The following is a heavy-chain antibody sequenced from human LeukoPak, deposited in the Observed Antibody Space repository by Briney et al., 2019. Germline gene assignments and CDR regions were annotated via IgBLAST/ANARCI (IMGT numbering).Heavy chain of an antibody. CDR2: ISGSGGST. D-gene: IGHD6-13*01. J-gene: IGHJ6*02. Sequence: PGGSLTLSCAASGFTFSSYAMSWVRQAPGKGLEWVSAISGSGGSTYYADSVKGRFTISRDNSKNTLYLQMNSLRAEDTAVYYCAKDLHCSSWPLCYYYGMDVWGQGTTVTVSS. V-gene: IGHV3-23*01. CDR1: GFTFSSYA. CDR3: AKDLHCSSWPLCYYYGMDV.